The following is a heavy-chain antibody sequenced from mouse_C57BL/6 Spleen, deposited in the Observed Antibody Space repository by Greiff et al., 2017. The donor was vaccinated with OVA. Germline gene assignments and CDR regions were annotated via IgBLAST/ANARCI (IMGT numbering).Heavy chain of an antibody. J-gene: IGHJ2*01. D-gene: IGHD1-1*01. CDR1: GFTFSSYA. CDR2: ISDGGSYT. Sequence: EVQGVESGGGLVKPGGSLKLSCAASGFTFSSYAMSWVRQTPEKRLEWVATISDGGSYTYYPDNVKGRFTISRDNAKNNLYLQMSHLKSEDTAMYYCAREEGYYGSSYFDDWGQGTTLTVSS. V-gene: IGHV5-4*01. CDR3: AREEGYYGSSYFDD.